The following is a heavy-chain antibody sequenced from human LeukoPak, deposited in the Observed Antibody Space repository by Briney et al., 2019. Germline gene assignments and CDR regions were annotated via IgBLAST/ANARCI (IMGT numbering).Heavy chain of an antibody. CDR3: ARVIRWLYCSSTSCYGAFDY. D-gene: IGHD2-2*01. CDR2: ISSSSSYI. Sequence: GGSLRLSCAASGFTFSSYSMNWVRQAPGKGLEWVSSISSSSSYIYSAESVRGRFTFSRDNAKNSLYLQMNSLRAEDTAVYYCARVIRWLYCSSTSCYGAFDYWGQGTLVTVSS. V-gene: IGHV3-21*01. J-gene: IGHJ4*02. CDR1: GFTFSSYS.